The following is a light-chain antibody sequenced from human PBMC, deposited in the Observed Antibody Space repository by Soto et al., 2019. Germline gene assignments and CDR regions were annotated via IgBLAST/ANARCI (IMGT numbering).Light chain of an antibody. CDR2: EVS. J-gene: IGLJ1*01. V-gene: IGLV2-8*01. Sequence: QSVLTQPPSASGSPGQSVTISCTGTNSDVGAYNYVSWYQQLPGKAPKLIIYEVSKRPSGVPDRFSGSNSGNTASLTVSGLQAEDEADYYCTSYAGTYSFFYVFGTGTKLTVL. CDR1: NSDVGAYNY. CDR3: TSYAGTYSFFYV.